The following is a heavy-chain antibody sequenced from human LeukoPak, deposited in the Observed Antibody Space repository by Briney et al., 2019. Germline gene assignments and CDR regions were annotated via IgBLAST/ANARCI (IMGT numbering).Heavy chain of an antibody. D-gene: IGHD3-3*01. CDR3: AGPSGYFY. J-gene: IGHJ4*02. V-gene: IGHV1-69*04. Sequence: SVKVSCKASVGTFSIYAISWVRHDPGQGLEWMGRIIPILGIANYAQKFQGRVTITADKSTSTAYMELSSLRSEDTAVYYCAGPSGYFYWGQGTLVTVSS. CDR2: IIPILGIA. CDR1: VGTFSIYA.